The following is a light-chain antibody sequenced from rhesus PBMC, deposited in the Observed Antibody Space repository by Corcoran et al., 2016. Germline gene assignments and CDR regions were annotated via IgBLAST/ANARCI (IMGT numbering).Light chain of an antibody. Sequence: DIQMTQSPSSLSASVGDRVTITCRAGQDISSYLAWYQQKPGKAPKPLIYYASNLKSGVPSRFSGSGSGTDFTLTISSLQPEDFATYYCQQYDSDPYIFGQGTKVEIK. J-gene: IGKJ2*01. V-gene: IGKV1-37*01. CDR3: QQYDSDPYI. CDR2: YAS. CDR1: QDISSY.